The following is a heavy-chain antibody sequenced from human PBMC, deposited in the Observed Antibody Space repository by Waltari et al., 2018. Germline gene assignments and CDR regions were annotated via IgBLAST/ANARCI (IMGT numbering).Heavy chain of an antibody. D-gene: IGHD3-3*01. CDR1: GGTFSSYA. V-gene: IGHV1-69*12. CDR3: ARGGEGDYDFWSAPGQYFDY. CDR2: IIPIFGTA. J-gene: IGHJ4*02. Sequence: QVQLVQSGAEVKKPGSSVKVSCKASGGTFSSYAISWVRQAPGQGLEWMGGIIPIFGTANYAQKFQGRVTITADESTSTAYMELSSLRSEDTAVYYCARGGEGDYDFWSAPGQYFDYWGQGTLVTVSS.